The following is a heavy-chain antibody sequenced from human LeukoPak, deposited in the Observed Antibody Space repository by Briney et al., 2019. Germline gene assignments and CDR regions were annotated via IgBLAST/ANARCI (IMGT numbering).Heavy chain of an antibody. CDR3: ARDHRGSSWYLGFDY. V-gene: IGHV3-30-3*01. D-gene: IGHD6-13*01. CDR2: ILYDGSNK. CDR1: GFTFSSP. J-gene: IGHJ4*02. Sequence: GGSLRLSCAASGFTFSSPMHWVRQAPGKGLEWVAVILYDGSNKYYADSVKGRFTISRDNSKNTLYLQMNSLEPDDTAMYYCARDHRGSSWYLGFDYWGQGTLVTVSS.